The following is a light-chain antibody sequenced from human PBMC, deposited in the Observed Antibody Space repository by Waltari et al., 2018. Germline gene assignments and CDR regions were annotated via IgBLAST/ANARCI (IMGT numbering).Light chain of an antibody. CDR2: STS. Sequence: EIVLTQSPGTLSLSPGERATLSCRASQSVSSTYLAWYRQKPGQAPRLHIYSTSTRTTGIPDRFSGSGSGTDFTLTISRLEPEDFAVYYCQQCGSSPWTFGQGTKVEIK. CDR3: QQCGSSPWT. V-gene: IGKV3-20*01. J-gene: IGKJ1*01. CDR1: QSVSSTY.